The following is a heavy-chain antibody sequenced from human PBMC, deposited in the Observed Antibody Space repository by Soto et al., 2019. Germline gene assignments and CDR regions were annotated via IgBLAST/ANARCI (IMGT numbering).Heavy chain of an antibody. Sequence: GSLRLSCAASGFTFSTYSIHWVRQAPGKGLEWVAVISYDGANIYYLDSVKGRFTTSRDDSKNTLYLHMNSLRGEDTAVYYCAKEMYSSSYFDYWGQGTLVTVSS. J-gene: IGHJ4*02. CDR1: GFTFSTYS. CDR2: ISYDGANI. D-gene: IGHD6-13*01. V-gene: IGHV3-30-3*01. CDR3: AKEMYSSSYFDY.